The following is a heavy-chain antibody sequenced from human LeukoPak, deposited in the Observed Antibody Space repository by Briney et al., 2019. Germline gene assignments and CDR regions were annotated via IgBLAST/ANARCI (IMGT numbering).Heavy chain of an antibody. CDR1: GFTFSNAW. Sequence: PGGSLRLSCAASGFTFSNAWMSWVRQAPGKGLEWVGRIKSKTDGGTTDYAAPVKGRFTISRDDSKNTLYLQMNSLRPEDTAVYYCASSRFDWLPYFEYWGQGTLVTVSS. CDR2: IKSKTDGGTT. CDR3: ASSRFDWLPYFEY. J-gene: IGHJ4*02. V-gene: IGHV3-15*01. D-gene: IGHD3-9*01.